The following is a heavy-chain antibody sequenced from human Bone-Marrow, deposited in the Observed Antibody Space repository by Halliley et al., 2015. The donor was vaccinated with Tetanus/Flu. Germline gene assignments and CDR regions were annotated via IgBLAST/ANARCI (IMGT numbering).Heavy chain of an antibody. J-gene: IGHJ4*02. CDR2: IYDVGSGT. V-gene: IGHV3-23*01. D-gene: IGHD3-10*01. CDR3: AKGYGSGTFNELDY. CDR1: GFTSSSYA. Sequence: SLRLSCAASGFTSSSYAMSWVRQAPGKGLEWVSGIYDVGSGTFYADSVRGRFTVSRDNSKNMVYLQMNSLGAEDTAVYYCAKGYGSGTFNELDYWGQGTLVTVSS.